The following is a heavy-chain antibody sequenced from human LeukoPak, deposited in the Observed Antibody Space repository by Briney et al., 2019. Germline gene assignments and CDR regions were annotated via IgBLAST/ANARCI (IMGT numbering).Heavy chain of an antibody. J-gene: IGHJ4*02. CDR1: GYTFTSYA. CDR2: INAGNGNT. CDR3: ASSPTHYYDSSGYYY. D-gene: IGHD3-22*01. Sequence: ASVKVSCKASGYTFTSYAMHWVRQAPGQRLEWMGWINAGNGNTKYSQKFQGSVTITRDTSASTAYMELSSLRSEDTAVYYCASSPTHYYDSSGYYYWGQGTLVTVSS. V-gene: IGHV1-3*01.